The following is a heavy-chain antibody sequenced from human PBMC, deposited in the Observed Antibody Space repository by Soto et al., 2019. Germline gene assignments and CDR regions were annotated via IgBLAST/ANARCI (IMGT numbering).Heavy chain of an antibody. CDR3: ARILMNYYGLDY. J-gene: IGHJ4*02. Sequence: SETLSLTCTVSGVSISSGDYYWSWIRQPPGKGLEWIGHIYYSGSTYYNPSLKSRATISVDSSKNQFSLKLTSVTAADTAVYFCARILMNYYGLDYWGQGALVTVSS. CDR2: IYYSGST. D-gene: IGHD3-10*01. CDR1: GVSISSGDYY. V-gene: IGHV4-30-4*01.